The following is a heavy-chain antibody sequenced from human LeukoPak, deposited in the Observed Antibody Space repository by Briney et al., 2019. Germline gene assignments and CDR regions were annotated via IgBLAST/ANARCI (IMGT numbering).Heavy chain of an antibody. J-gene: IGHJ4*02. V-gene: IGHV3-48*03. CDR3: ARVGIVVVEGVGYFDY. CDR1: GLTFSSYE. D-gene: IGHD2-15*01. CDR2: ISSSGSTI. Sequence: GGSLRLSCAASGLTFSSYEMNWVRQAPGKGLEWVSYISSSGSTIYYADSVKGRFTISRDNAKNSLYLQMNSLRAEDTAVYYCARVGIVVVEGVGYFDYWGQGTLVTVSS.